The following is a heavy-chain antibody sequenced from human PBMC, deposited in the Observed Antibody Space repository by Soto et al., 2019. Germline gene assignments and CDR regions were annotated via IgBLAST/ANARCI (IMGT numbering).Heavy chain of an antibody. CDR2: IDPSDSYT. J-gene: IGHJ6*02. CDR1: GYSFTSYW. D-gene: IGHD6-6*01. V-gene: IGHV5-10-1*01. CDR3: ASGEIAARPGYYGMDV. Sequence: GESLKISCKGSGYSFTSYWISWVRQMPGKGLEWMGRIDPSDSYTNYSPSFQGHVTISADKSISTAYLQWSSLKASDAAMYYCASGEIAARPGYYGMDVWGQGTTVTVSS.